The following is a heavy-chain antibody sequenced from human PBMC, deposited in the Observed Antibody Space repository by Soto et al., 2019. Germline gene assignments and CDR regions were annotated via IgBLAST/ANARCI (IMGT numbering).Heavy chain of an antibody. CDR1: GYTFTSYG. CDR3: ASGRLAVAGLRNAFDI. Sequence: AAVKVSCKASGYTFTSYGISWVRQAPGQGLEWMGWISAYNGNTNYAQKLQGRVTMTTDTSTSTAYMELRSLRSDDTAVYYCASGRLAVAGLRNAFDIWGQGTMVTVSS. J-gene: IGHJ3*02. V-gene: IGHV1-18*01. CDR2: ISAYNGNT. D-gene: IGHD6-19*01.